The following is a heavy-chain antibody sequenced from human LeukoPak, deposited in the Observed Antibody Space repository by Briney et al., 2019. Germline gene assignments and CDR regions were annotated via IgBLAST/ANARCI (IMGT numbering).Heavy chain of an antibody. V-gene: IGHV3-21*01. CDR1: GFTFSSYS. CDR3: AKAGSSSWNVADY. CDR2: ISSSSSYI. Sequence: PGGSLRLSCAASGFTFSSYSMNWVRQPPGKGLEWVSSISSSSSYIYYADSVKGRFTISRDNAKNSLYLQMNSLRAEDTAVYYCAKAGSSSWNVADYWGQGTLVTVSS. J-gene: IGHJ4*02. D-gene: IGHD6-13*01.